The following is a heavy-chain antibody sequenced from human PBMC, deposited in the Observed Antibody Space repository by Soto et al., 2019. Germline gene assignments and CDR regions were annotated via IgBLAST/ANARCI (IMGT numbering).Heavy chain of an antibody. D-gene: IGHD3-16*02. CDR3: ATNIGEGSCRYLFDY. CDR1: GFTFSDYA. CDR2: MSGSGGSI. J-gene: IGHJ4*02. V-gene: IGHV3-23*01. Sequence: GGSLRLSCAGSGFTFSDYAISWVRQSPGKGLEWVSAMSGSGGSIYYADSVKGRFTISRDNAKNSLYLQMNSLRAEDTAVYYCATNIGEGSCRYLFDYWGQGTLVTVSS.